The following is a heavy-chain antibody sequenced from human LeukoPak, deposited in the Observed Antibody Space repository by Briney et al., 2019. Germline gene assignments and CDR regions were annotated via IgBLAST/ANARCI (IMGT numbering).Heavy chain of an antibody. D-gene: IGHD2-15*01. V-gene: IGHV3-23*01. Sequence: GGSLRLSCAASGFTFGSYAMNGVRQVPGKGLEWVATIVGDGYKAYYADSVKGRFAISRDNSQNMLYLQMNSLRAEDTSIYYCAKDIVFLFGDPRGQGALVTVSS. J-gene: IGHJ5*02. CDR3: AKDIVFLFGDP. CDR2: IVGDGYKA. CDR1: GFTFGSYA.